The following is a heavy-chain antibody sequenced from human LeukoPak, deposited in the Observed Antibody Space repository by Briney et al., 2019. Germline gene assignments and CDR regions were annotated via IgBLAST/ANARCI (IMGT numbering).Heavy chain of an antibody. CDR1: GFTFSSYA. CDR2: ISGSGEST. CDR3: YGDPTLSFDP. J-gene: IGHJ5*02. Sequence: GGSLRLSCAASGFTFSSYAMSWVRQAPGKGLEWVSRISGSGESTYYADSVKGRFTTSRDNSKNTLYLQMSSLRAEDTAVYYSYGDPTLSFDPWGQGTLVTVSS. V-gene: IGHV3-23*01. D-gene: IGHD4-17*01.